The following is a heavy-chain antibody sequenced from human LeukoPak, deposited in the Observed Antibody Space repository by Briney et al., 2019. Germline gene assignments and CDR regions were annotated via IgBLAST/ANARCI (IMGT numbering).Heavy chain of an antibody. CDR1: GFIFSSYG. V-gene: IGHV3-53*01. CDR3: ARMGNSAFDI. CDR2: IYSGGTT. Sequence: GGSLRLSCAASGFIFSSYGMKWVRQAPGKGLEWVSVIYSGGTTYYAGPVKGRFTISRDNSKNTLYLQMNSLRVEDTAMYYCARMGNSAFDIRGQGTMVTVSS. D-gene: IGHD1-7*01. J-gene: IGHJ3*02.